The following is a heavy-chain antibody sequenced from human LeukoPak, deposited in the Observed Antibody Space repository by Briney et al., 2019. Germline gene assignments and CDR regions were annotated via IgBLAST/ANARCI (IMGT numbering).Heavy chain of an antibody. CDR1: GYTFTGYY. J-gene: IGHJ5*02. D-gene: IGHD5-12*01. V-gene: IGHV1-2*02. CDR3: ARDLYSGYDYGSNWFDP. CDR2: INPNSGGT. Sequence: GASVKVSCKASGYTFTGYYMHWVRQAPGQGLEWMGWINPNSGGTNYAQKFQGRVTMTRDTSISTAYMELSRLRSDDTAVYYCARDLYSGYDYGSNWFDPWGQGTLVTVSS.